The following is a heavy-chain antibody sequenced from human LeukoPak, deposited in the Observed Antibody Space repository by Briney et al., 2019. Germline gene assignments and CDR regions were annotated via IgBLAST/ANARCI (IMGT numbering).Heavy chain of an antibody. Sequence: SETLSLTCTVSGGSINNYYWSWIRQPAGKGLEWIGRIYSSGSTNYNPSLKSRVAMSIGTSRNHFSLKLTSVTAADTAIYYFARHSPAATEGFDIWGQGTMVTVPS. D-gene: IGHD2-2*01. J-gene: IGHJ3*02. CDR2: IYSSGST. CDR3: ARHSPAATEGFDI. CDR1: GGSINNYY. V-gene: IGHV4-4*07.